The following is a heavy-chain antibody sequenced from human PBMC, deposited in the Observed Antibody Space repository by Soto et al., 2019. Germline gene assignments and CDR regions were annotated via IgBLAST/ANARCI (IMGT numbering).Heavy chain of an antibody. V-gene: IGHV3-23*01. CDR2: ISGSGGST. CDR1: GFTFSSYA. D-gene: IGHD6-19*01. CDR3: ARRSSGWYFDY. J-gene: IGHJ4*02. Sequence: EVQLLESGGGLVQPGGSLRLSCAASGFTFSSYAMSWVRQAPGKGLEWVSAISGSGGSTYYADSVKGRFTISRDNCKNTLYLQMNSLSAEDTAVYYCARRSSGWYFDYWGQGTLVTVSS.